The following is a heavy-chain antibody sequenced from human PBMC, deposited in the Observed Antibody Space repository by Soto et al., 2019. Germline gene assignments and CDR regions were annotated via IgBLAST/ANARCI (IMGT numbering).Heavy chain of an antibody. V-gene: IGHV1-8*01. CDR2: MNPNSGNT. J-gene: IGHJ6*03. CDR3: ARVGPTATPYYYYYYMDV. CDR1: GYTFTSYD. Sequence: ASVKVSCKAPGYTFTSYDINWVRQATGQGLEWMGWMNPNSGNTGYAQKFQGRVTMTRNTSISTAYMELSSPRSEDTAVYYCARVGPTATPYYYYYYMDVWGKGTTVTVS. D-gene: IGHD4-17*01.